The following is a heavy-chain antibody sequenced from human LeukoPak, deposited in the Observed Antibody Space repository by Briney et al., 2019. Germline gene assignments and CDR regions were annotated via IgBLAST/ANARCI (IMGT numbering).Heavy chain of an antibody. J-gene: IGHJ4*02. CDR3: ARGKGITMIVKRWYFDY. CDR2: INHSGST. Sequence: GSLRLSCAASGFTFSSYAMSWVRQPPGKGLEWIGEINHSGSTNYNPSLKSRVTISVDTSKNQFSLKLSSVTAADTAVYYCARGKGITMIVKRWYFDYWGQGTLVTVSS. CDR1: GFTFSSYA. D-gene: IGHD3-22*01. V-gene: IGHV4-34*01.